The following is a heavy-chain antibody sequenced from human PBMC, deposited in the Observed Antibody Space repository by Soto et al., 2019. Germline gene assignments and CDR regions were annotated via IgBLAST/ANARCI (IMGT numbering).Heavy chain of an antibody. V-gene: IGHV1-2*02. CDR1: GYTFTTYY. CDR3: GRGRSGQIVVFY. Sequence: ASVKVSCKASGYTFTTYYIHWVRQAPGQGLEWMGEIGPESGATRYAQKFQGRVTMTMDMSITTVYMELSNMSPDDTAVYYCGRGRSGQIVVFYWGQGTPVTVSS. D-gene: IGHD5-12*01. J-gene: IGHJ4*02. CDR2: IGPESGAT.